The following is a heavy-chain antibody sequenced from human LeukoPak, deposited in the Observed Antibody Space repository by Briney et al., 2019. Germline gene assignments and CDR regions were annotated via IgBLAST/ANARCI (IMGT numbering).Heavy chain of an antibody. V-gene: IGHV1-8*01. Sequence: ASVKVSCKASGYTFTSYDINWVRQATGQGLEWMGWMNPNSGNTGYAQKFQGRVTMTRNTSISTAYMELSSLRSEDTAVYYCASEILPYYYDSSGYYYDYWGQGTLVTVSS. J-gene: IGHJ4*02. D-gene: IGHD3-22*01. CDR2: MNPNSGNT. CDR3: ASEILPYYYDSSGYYYDY. CDR1: GYTFTSYD.